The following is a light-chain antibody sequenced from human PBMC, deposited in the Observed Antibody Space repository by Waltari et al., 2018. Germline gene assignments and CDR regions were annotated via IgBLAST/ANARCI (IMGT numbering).Light chain of an antibody. V-gene: IGKV3-11*01. Sequence: DIVMQQSPATLSLSPGDRATPSCRASQSISSCLAWYQQKPGQAPRLLIYEASTCATGIPARFSGSGSVTDFTLTISSLEPDDFAIYYCQQRSKSFTFGPGTKVDMK. CDR3: QQRSKSFT. CDR1: QSISSC. CDR2: EAS. J-gene: IGKJ3*01.